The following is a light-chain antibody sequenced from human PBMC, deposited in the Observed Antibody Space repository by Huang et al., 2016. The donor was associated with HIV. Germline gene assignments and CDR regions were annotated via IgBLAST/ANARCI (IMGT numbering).Light chain of an antibody. CDR3: QQYNKWPPYT. CDR2: GSS. V-gene: IGKV3-15*01. CDR1: ESILRN. Sequence: VMTQSPATLSVSPGERATLSCRASESILRNLAWYQHRPGKPPRRLIYGSSVRPPGIPDRFRGSRSVTEFSLTISSLQSEDFAVYYCQQYNKWPPYTYGQGTKLEIK. J-gene: IGKJ2*01.